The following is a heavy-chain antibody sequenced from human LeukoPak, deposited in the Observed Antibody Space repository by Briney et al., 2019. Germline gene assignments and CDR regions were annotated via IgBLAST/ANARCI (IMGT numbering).Heavy chain of an antibody. J-gene: IGHJ4*02. Sequence: PSETLSLTCTVSGGSISSYYWSWIRQPAGKGLEWIGRIETSGTTNYNPSLNSRVTISVDTSKNQFSLKLSSVTAADTAVYYCAREFSWSGFFDYWGQGTLVTVSS. CDR1: GGSISSYY. CDR2: IETSGTT. CDR3: AREFSWSGFFDY. V-gene: IGHV4-4*07. D-gene: IGHD3-3*01.